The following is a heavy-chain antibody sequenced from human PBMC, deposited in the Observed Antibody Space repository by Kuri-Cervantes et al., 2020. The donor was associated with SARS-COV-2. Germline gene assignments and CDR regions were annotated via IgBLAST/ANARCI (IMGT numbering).Heavy chain of an antibody. V-gene: IGHV3-48*01. CDR1: GFTFSSYS. Sequence: GESLKISCVASGFTFSSYSMNWVRQAPGKGLEWVSYISSSNSTIYYADSVKGRFTISRDSAKNSLYLQMNSLRAEDTAVYYCARVVRGVSVHWFDPWGQGTLVTVSS. CDR2: ISSSNSTI. J-gene: IGHJ5*02. D-gene: IGHD3-10*01. CDR3: ARVVRGVSVHWFDP.